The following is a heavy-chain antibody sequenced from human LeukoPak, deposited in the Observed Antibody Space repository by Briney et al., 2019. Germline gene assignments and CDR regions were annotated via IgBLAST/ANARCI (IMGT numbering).Heavy chain of an antibody. Sequence: GGSLRLSCAASGFTFSSYWMSWVRQAPGKGLDWVALIWYDGSNKYYADSVKGRFTISRDNSKNTLYLQMNSLRAEDSAVYYCARDPEYSSSSVDYWGQGTLVTVSS. CDR1: GFTFSSYW. CDR2: IWYDGSNK. D-gene: IGHD6-6*01. CDR3: ARDPEYSSSSVDY. V-gene: IGHV3-33*08. J-gene: IGHJ4*02.